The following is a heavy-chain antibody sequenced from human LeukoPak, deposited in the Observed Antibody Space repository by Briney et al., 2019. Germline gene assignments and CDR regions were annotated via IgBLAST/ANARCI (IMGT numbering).Heavy chain of an antibody. CDR2: ISSSGSTI. Sequence: GGSLRLSCAASGFTFSSYEMNWVRQAPGKGLEWVSYISSSGSTIYYADSVKGRFTISRDNAENSLYLQMNSLRAEDTALYYCARDRSGYSDYWGQGTLVTVSS. J-gene: IGHJ4*02. V-gene: IGHV3-48*03. CDR1: GFTFSSYE. D-gene: IGHD2-15*01. CDR3: ARDRSGYSDY.